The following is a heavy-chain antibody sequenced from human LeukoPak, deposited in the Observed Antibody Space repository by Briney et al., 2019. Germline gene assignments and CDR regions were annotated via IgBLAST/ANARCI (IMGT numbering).Heavy chain of an antibody. V-gene: IGHV3-23*01. D-gene: IGHD3-22*01. Sequence: GGSLSLSCAASGFTFSSYAMSWVRQAPGKGLEWVSAISDSGGSTYYADSVKGRFTISRDNSKNTLYLQMNSLRAEDTAVYYCAKYTGTYYYDSSGSWYFDLWGRGTLVTVSS. CDR1: GFTFSSYA. CDR3: AKYTGTYYYDSSGSWYFDL. J-gene: IGHJ2*01. CDR2: ISDSGGST.